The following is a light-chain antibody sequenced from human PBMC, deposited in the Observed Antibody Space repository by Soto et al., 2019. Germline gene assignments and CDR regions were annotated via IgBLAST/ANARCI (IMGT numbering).Light chain of an antibody. Sequence: QSALTQPASVSGSPGQSITISCTGTSSDVGGYNYVSWYQQHPGKAPKLMIYGVTNRPSGVSNRFSGSKSGNTASLTISGLQAEDEADYYYSSYTSSTTLSVVFGGGTQLTVL. V-gene: IGLV2-14*01. CDR2: GVT. J-gene: IGLJ2*01. CDR3: SSYTSSTTLSVV. CDR1: SSDVGGYNY.